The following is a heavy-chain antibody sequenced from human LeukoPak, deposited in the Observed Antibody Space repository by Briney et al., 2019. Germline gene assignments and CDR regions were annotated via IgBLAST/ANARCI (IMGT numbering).Heavy chain of an antibody. D-gene: IGHD6-6*01. Sequence: QPGRSLRLSCTASGFTFGDYAMSWVRQAPGKGLEWVGFIRSKAYGGTTEYAASVKGRFTISRDDSKSIAYLQMNSLKTEDTAVYYCTRDLFPYSSSPYYFDCGGQGTRVTVSS. V-gene: IGHV3-49*04. CDR1: GFTFGDYA. J-gene: IGHJ4*02. CDR2: IRSKAYGGTT. CDR3: TRDLFPYSSSPYYFDC.